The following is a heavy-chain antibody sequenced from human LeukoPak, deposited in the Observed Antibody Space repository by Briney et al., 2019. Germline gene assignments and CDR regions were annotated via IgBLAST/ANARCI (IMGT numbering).Heavy chain of an antibody. CDR3: ARGVMTDAFDI. Sequence: SETLSLTCTVSGGSISSYYWSWIRQHPGKGLEWIGYIYYSGSTYYNPSLKSQVTISVDTSKNQFSLKLSSVTAADTAVYYCARGVMTDAFDIWGQGTMVTVSS. J-gene: IGHJ3*02. D-gene: IGHD3-3*01. CDR2: IYYSGST. V-gene: IGHV4-59*06. CDR1: GGSISSYY.